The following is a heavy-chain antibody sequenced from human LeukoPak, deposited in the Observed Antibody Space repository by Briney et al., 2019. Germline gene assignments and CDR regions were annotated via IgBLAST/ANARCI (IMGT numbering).Heavy chain of an antibody. Sequence: GGSLRLSCTASGFTFGDYAMSWVRQAPGKGLEWVSSISSSSSYIYYADSVKGRFTISRDNAKNSLYLQMNSLRAEDTAVYYCAREEWELLPDDYWGQGTLVTVSS. J-gene: IGHJ4*02. V-gene: IGHV3-21*01. CDR1: GFTFGDYA. D-gene: IGHD1-26*01. CDR3: AREEWELLPDDY. CDR2: ISSSSSYI.